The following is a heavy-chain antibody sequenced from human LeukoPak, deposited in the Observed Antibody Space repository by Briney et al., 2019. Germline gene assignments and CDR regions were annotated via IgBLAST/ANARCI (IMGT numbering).Heavy chain of an antibody. CDR3: ARDLGIVGANWFDP. D-gene: IGHD1-26*01. CDR1: GGSFSGYY. V-gene: IGHV4-34*01. Sequence: SETLSLTCAVYGGSFSGYYWSWIRQPPGKGLEWIGGINHSGSTNYNPSLKSRVTISVDTSKNQFSLKLSSVTSADTAVYYCARDLGIVGANWFDPWGQGTLATVSS. J-gene: IGHJ5*02. CDR2: INHSGST.